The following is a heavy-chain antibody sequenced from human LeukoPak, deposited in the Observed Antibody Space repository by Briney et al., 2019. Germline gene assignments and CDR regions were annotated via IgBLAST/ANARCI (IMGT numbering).Heavy chain of an antibody. J-gene: IGHJ5*02. CDR1: GYTFTSYA. D-gene: IGHD3-16*02. CDR3: ARASNVGGVWGSYRP. CDR2: INTNTGNP. V-gene: IGHV7-4-1*02. Sequence: ASVKVSCKASGYTFTSYAMNWVRQAPGQGLEWMGWINTNTGNPTYAQGFTGRFVFSLDTSVSTASLQISSLKAEDTAVYYCARASNVGGVWGSYRPWGQGTLVSVSS.